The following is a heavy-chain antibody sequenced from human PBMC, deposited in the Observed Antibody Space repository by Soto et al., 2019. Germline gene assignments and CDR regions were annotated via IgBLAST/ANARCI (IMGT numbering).Heavy chain of an antibody. CDR3: ARHVREDGYTPLYGMDV. Sequence: GGSLRLSCAASGFIFTNYAMNWVRQAPEKGLEWVSVIGGRGNSAYYADSVQGRFTISRDNSKSISTAYLQWSSLKASDTAMYYCARHVREDGYTPLYGMDVWGQGTTVTVSS. D-gene: IGHD5-12*01. J-gene: IGHJ6*02. CDR1: GFIFTNYA. CDR2: IGGRGNSA. V-gene: IGHV3-23*01.